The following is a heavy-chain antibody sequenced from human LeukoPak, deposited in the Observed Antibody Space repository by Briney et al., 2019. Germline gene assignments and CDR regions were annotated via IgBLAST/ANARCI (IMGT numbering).Heavy chain of an antibody. CDR2: INQDGSGK. V-gene: IGHV3-7*01. CDR3: ARGGHRQKEF. Sequence: GGSLRLSCAASGFTFSNYWMTWGRPSPGKGLEWVAIINQDGSGKYYVDSVKGRFTISRDNAKNSLYLQMSSLRAEDTAVYYCARGGHRQKEFWGQGTLVTVSS. J-gene: IGHJ4*02. CDR1: GFTFSNYW. D-gene: IGHD3-10*01.